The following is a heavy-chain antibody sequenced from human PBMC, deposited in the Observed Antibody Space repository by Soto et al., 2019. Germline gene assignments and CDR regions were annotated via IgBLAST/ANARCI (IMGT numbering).Heavy chain of an antibody. CDR2: ISGSGGST. Sequence: GGFLRLSCAASGFTFSSYAMSWVRQAPGKGLEWVSAISGSGGSTYYADSVKGRFTISRDNSKNTLYLQMNGLRAEDTAVYYCFPSPGLQRLDYWGQGTLVTVSS. J-gene: IGHJ4*02. D-gene: IGHD1-1*01. CDR1: GFTFSSYA. CDR3: FPSPGLQRLDY. V-gene: IGHV3-23*01.